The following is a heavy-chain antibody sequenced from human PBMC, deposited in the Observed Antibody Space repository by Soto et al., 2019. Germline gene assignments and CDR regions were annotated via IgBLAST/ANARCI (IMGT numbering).Heavy chain of an antibody. CDR2: ISAYNGNT. CDR3: ARDPSNDIVVVPAALFAPKYGMDV. CDR1: GYPFTRYG. Sequence: ASVKVSCKASGYPFTRYGISWVRQAPGQGLEWMGWISAYNGNTNYAQKQQGRVTITTDTSTSTAYMELRSLRFDDTAVYYCARDPSNDIVVVPAALFAPKYGMDVWGQGTTVTVSS. J-gene: IGHJ6*02. D-gene: IGHD2-2*01. V-gene: IGHV1-18*01.